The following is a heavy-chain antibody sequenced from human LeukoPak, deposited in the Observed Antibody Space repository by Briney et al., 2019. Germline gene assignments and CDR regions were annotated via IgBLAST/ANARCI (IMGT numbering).Heavy chain of an antibody. D-gene: IGHD2-8*01. CDR3: ARRGSWCEPRPFDY. Sequence: SETLSLTCGVSGGAITNYYWNWIRQAPGKGLEWLGYIYYTGSTTYNPSVKSRIIISLDTSKKQISLKLRSVTAADTAVYYCARRGSWCEPRPFDYWGQGSLVTVSS. J-gene: IGHJ4*02. V-gene: IGHV4-59*01. CDR1: GGAITNYY. CDR2: IYYTGST.